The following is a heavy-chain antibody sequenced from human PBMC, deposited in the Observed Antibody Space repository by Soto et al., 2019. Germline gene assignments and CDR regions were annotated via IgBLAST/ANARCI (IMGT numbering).Heavy chain of an antibody. D-gene: IGHD3-9*01. CDR2: IYYSGST. V-gene: IGHV4-39*01. CDR1: GGSISSSSYY. CDR3: ARLEGLATISYYFDF. J-gene: IGHJ4*02. Sequence: SEALSLTCSVSGGSISSSSYYWGWIRQPPGKGLEWIGSIYYSGSTYYNPSLKSRVTISIDKSKNQFSLKLSSLTAADTAVYYCARLEGLATISYYFDFWGQGTLVTVSS.